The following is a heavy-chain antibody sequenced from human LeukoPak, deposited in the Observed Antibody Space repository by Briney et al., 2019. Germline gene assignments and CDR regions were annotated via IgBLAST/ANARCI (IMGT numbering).Heavy chain of an antibody. CDR3: AKDLEGWQPDHVGFDY. CDR1: GFTFSSYG. D-gene: IGHD1-14*01. CDR2: ISYDGSNK. V-gene: IGHV3-30*18. J-gene: IGHJ4*02. Sequence: GGSLRLSCAASGFTFSSYGMHWVRQAPGKGLEWVAVISYDGSNKYYADSVKGRFTISRDNSKNTLYLQMNSLRAEDTAVYYCAKDLEGWQPDHVGFDYWGQGTLVTVSS.